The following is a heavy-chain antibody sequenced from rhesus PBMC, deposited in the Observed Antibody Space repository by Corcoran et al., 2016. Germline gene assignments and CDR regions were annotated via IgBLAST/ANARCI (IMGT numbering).Heavy chain of an antibody. CDR1: GGSISDDYY. J-gene: IGHJ4*01. CDR3: ARGCAGSGCPLVSIDY. Sequence: QVQLQESGPGPVKPSETLSLTCAVSGGSISDDYYWSWIRRWIRRPPGQGAEWIGYIYGSGGSTPSHPSLKNRVTSSIDTSKNHFSLRLNSVTAADTAVYYCARGCAGSGCPLVSIDYWGQGVLVTVSS. V-gene: IGHV4-106*01. D-gene: IGHD2-21*01. CDR2: IYGSGGST.